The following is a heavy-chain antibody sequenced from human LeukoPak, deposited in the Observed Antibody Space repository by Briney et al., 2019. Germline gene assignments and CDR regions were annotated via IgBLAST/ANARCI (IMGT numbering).Heavy chain of an antibody. CDR3: ASSSGWEVNWFDP. V-gene: IGHV4-59*01. J-gene: IGHJ5*02. Sequence: PSETLSLTCIVSGGSISNYYWNWIRQPPGKGLEWVAYIYSSGTTNYNPSLKSRVTISVDTSKNQFSLKLSSVTAADTAVYYCASSSGWEVNWFDPWGQGTLVTVSS. D-gene: IGHD6-19*01. CDR2: IYSSGTT. CDR1: GGSISNYY.